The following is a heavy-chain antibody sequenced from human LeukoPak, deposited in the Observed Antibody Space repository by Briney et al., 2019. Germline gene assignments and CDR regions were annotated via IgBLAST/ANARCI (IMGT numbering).Heavy chain of an antibody. CDR2: INPSGGST. CDR3: ARVSFGELSIDY. Sequence: ASVKVSCKASGYTFTSYYMHWVRQAPGQGLEWMGIINPSGGSTSYAQKFQGRVTMTRDMSTSTAYMELRSLRSDDTAVYYCARVSFGELSIDYWGQGTLVTVSS. J-gene: IGHJ4*02. V-gene: IGHV1-46*01. CDR1: GYTFTSYY. D-gene: IGHD3-10*01.